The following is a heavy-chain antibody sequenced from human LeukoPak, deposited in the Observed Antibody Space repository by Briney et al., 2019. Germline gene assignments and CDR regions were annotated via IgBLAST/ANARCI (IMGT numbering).Heavy chain of an antibody. CDR1: GYSISSGYY. Sequence: SETLSLTCAVSGYSISSGYYWGWIRQPPGKGLEWIGSIYYSGGTYYNPSLKSRVTISVDTSKNQFSLKLSSVTAADTAVYYCAMHYGSGSYLDYWGQGTLVTVSS. CDR3: AMHYGSGSYLDY. CDR2: IYYSGGT. D-gene: IGHD3-10*01. J-gene: IGHJ4*02. V-gene: IGHV4-38-2*01.